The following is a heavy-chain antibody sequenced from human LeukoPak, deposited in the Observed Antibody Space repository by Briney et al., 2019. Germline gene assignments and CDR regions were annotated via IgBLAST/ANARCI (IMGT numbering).Heavy chain of an antibody. J-gene: IGHJ4*02. V-gene: IGHV1-69*05. Sequence: ASVKVSCKASGGTFSSYAISWVRQAPGQGLEWMGGIIPIFGTANYAQKFQGRVTITTGESTSTAYMELSSLRSEDTAVYYCARDFSEYGAHQGVSMDYWGQGTLVTVSS. D-gene: IGHD4/OR15-4a*01. CDR3: ARDFSEYGAHQGVSMDY. CDR2: IIPIFGTA. CDR1: GGTFSSYA.